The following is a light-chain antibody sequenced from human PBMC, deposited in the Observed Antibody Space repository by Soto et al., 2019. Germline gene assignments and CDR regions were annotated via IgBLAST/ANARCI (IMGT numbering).Light chain of an antibody. Sequence: EVVLTQSPATLSLSPGERANLSCRTSQSVSRTLAWYQQKSGQAPRLLIYDASNRATGIPTRFSGSGSGTDFTLTISSLEPEDFAVYCCQQRYNWPRTFGQGTKVEIK. J-gene: IGKJ1*01. V-gene: IGKV3-11*01. CDR2: DAS. CDR1: QSVSRT. CDR3: QQRYNWPRT.